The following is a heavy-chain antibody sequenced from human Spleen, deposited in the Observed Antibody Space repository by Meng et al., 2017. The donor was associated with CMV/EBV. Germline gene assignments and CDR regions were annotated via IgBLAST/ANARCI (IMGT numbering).Heavy chain of an antibody. CDR1: GYSFSSYW. Sequence: GESLKISCKGSGYSFSSYWIGWVRQMPGKGLEWMGIIYPGDSDTRYSPSFQGQVTISADKSISTAHLQWSSLKASDTAMYYCARQIAAGVYGMDVWGQGTTVTVSS. J-gene: IGHJ6*02. V-gene: IGHV5-51*01. CDR3: ARQIAAGVYGMDV. D-gene: IGHD6-13*01. CDR2: IYPGDSDT.